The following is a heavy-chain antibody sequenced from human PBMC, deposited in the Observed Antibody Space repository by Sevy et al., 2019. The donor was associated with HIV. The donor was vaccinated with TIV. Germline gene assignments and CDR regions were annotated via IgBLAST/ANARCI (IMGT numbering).Heavy chain of an antibody. Sequence: SETLSLTCTVSGGSISSHYWSWIRQPAGKGLEWIGRIFASGSTNYNPSLKSRISMSIDTSKKQFFLKLTAVTAADTAVYYCVGVNGDYTYFDYWGQGTLVTVSS. J-gene: IGHJ4*02. CDR2: IFASGST. D-gene: IGHD4-17*01. V-gene: IGHV4-4*07. CDR3: VGVNGDYTYFDY. CDR1: GGSISSHY.